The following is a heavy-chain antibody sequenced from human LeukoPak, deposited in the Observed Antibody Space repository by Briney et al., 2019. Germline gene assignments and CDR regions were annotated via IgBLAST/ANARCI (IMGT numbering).Heavy chain of an antibody. V-gene: IGHV3-7*03. CDR1: GFTFSSYW. D-gene: IGHD2-15*01. CDR3: ARERQYCSGGSCLNWFDP. J-gene: IGHJ5*02. CDR2: IKQDGSEK. Sequence: PGGTLRLSSAASGFTFSSYWMSWVRQAPGKGLEWVANIKQDGSEKYYVDSVKGRFTISRDNAKNSLYLQMNSLRAEDTAVYYCARERQYCSGGSCLNWFDPWGQGTLVTVSS.